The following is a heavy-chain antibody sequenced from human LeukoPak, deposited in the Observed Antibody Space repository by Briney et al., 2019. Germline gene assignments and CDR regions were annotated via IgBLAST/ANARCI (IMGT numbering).Heavy chain of an antibody. CDR2: INHSGST. D-gene: IGHD6-19*01. CDR3: ARFSSGWLNDAFDI. Sequence: XETLSLTCAVYGGSFSGYYWSWIRQPPGKGLEWIGEINHSGSTNYNPSLKSRVTISVDTSKNQFSLKLSSVTAADTAVYYCARFSSGWLNDAFDIWGQGTMVTVPS. V-gene: IGHV4-34*01. J-gene: IGHJ3*02. CDR1: GGSFSGYY.